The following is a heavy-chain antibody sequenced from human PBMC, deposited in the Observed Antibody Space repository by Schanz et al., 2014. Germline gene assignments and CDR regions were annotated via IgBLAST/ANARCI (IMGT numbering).Heavy chain of an antibody. CDR1: GGSFSGYW. Sequence: QVQLQQWGAGLLKPSETLSLTCAFSGGSFSGYWWTWVRQSPGKGLEWIGNVFYTGTTYTNPSLRSRLTLSVDTSNNQFSLNLTSGTAADTAVYFCARHGPLAGIPLDYWGRGTLVTVSS. CDR2: VFYTGTT. J-gene: IGHJ4*02. CDR3: ARHGPLAGIPLDY. V-gene: IGHV4-34*11. D-gene: IGHD6-19*01.